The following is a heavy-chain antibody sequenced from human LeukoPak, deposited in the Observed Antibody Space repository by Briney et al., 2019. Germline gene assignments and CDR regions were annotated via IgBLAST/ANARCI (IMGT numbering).Heavy chain of an antibody. V-gene: IGHV1-69*13. D-gene: IGHD6-19*01. CDR1: GGTFSSYA. J-gene: IGHJ4*02. Sequence: ASVKVSCKASGGTFSSYAISWVRQAPGQGLEWMGGIIPIFGTANYAQKFQGRVTITEDESTSTAYMELSSLRSEDTAVYYCARVGGIAVAGAGYFDYWGQGTLVTVSS. CDR3: ARVGGIAVAGAGYFDY. CDR2: IIPIFGTA.